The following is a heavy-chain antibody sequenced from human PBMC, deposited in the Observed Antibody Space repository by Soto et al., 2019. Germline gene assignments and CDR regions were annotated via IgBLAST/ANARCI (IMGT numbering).Heavy chain of an antibody. CDR3: ARQYCSGGSCYTLDY. CDR2: INPSGGST. J-gene: IGHJ4*02. D-gene: IGHD2-15*01. V-gene: IGHV1-46*01. CDR1: GYTFTSYF. Sequence: QVQLVQSGAEVKKPGASVKVSCKASGYTFTSYFMHWVRQAPGQGLEWMGIINPSGGSTSYAQKFQGRVTMTRDTYTSTVYMELSSLRSEDTAVYYCARQYCSGGSCYTLDYWGQGTLVTVSS.